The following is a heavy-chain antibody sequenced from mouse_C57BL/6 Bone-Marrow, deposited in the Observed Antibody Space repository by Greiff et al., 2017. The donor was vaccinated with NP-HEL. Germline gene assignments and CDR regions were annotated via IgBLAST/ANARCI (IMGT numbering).Heavy chain of an antibody. D-gene: IGHD1-1*01. CDR3: ARSSYGSSPYWYFDV. Sequence: EVQLQQSGPVLVKPGPSVEISCKASGFTFTDYYMHWVKQSHGKSLEWIGLVYPYNGGTSYNQKFKGKATLTVDTSSSTAYMELNSLTSEDSAVYYCARSSYGSSPYWYFDVWGTGTTVTVSS. CDR2: VYPYNGGT. CDR1: GFTFTDYY. V-gene: IGHV1-36*01. J-gene: IGHJ1*03.